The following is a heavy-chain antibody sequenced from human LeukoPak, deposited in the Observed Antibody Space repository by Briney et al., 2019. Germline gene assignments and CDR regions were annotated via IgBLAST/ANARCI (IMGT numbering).Heavy chain of an antibody. J-gene: IGHJ3*02. CDR2: IIPIFGIA. CDR3: ARASGYCSSTSCHDAFDI. V-gene: IGHV1-69*04. CDR1: GGTFSSYA. Sequence: SVKVSCKASGGTFSSYAISWVRQAPGQGLEWMGRIIPIFGIANYAQKFQGKVTITADKSTSTAYMELSSLRSEDTAVYYCARASGYCSSTSCHDAFDIWGQGTMVTVSS. D-gene: IGHD2-2*03.